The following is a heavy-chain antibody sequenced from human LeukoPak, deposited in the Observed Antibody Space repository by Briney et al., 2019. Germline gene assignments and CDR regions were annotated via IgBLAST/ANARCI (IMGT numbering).Heavy chain of an antibody. V-gene: IGHV3-7*01. CDR2: IDKDGSEK. CDR3: ATYTQYFGAPGTDY. Sequence: GGSLRLSCTVSGLTFSKYRMRWVPQAPGKGLEWVASIDKDGSEKRYVESVKGRFTISRDNARNSVYLQMTSLGAEDTAVYYCATYTQYFGAPGTDYWGEGTLVTVSS. D-gene: IGHD3-10*01. CDR1: GLTFSKYR. J-gene: IGHJ4*02.